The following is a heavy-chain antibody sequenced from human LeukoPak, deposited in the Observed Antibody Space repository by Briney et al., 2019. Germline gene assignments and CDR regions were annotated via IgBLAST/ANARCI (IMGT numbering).Heavy chain of an antibody. CDR1: GYSFTTYW. D-gene: IGHD3-22*01. J-gene: IGHJ4*02. V-gene: IGHV5-51*01. CDR2: IYPRDSKT. CDR3: ASWYYHDSAGFPFDY. Sequence: LGESLKIYCKGSGYSFTTYWIGWVRQMPGKGLEWMGIIYPRDSKTRYSPSFQGQVTISVDKSISTAYLLWSSLKASDTAIYYCASWYYHDSAGFPFDYWGQGTLVTVSS.